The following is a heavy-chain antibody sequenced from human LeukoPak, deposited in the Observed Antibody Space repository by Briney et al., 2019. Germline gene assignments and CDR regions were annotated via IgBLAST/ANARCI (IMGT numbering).Heavy chain of an antibody. J-gene: IGHJ3*02. CDR1: GYSFTSYW. CDR2: IYPGDSDT. V-gene: IGHV5-51*01. Sequence: GESLKISCKGSGYSFTSYWIGWVRQMPGKGLEWMGIIYPGDSDTRYSPSFQGQVTISADQSISTAYLQWSSLKASDTAMYYCARRGHIVVVVAATRGLDAFDIWGQGTMVTVSS. D-gene: IGHD2-15*01. CDR3: ARRGHIVVVVAATRGLDAFDI.